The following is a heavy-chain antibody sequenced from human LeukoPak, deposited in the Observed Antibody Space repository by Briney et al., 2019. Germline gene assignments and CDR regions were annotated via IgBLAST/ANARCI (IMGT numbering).Heavy chain of an antibody. V-gene: IGHV3-21*01. CDR2: ISSSSYI. CDR1: GFTFSSYS. Sequence: GGSLRLSCAASGFTFSSYSMNWVRQAPGKGLEWVSSISSSSYIYYADSVKGRFTISRDNAKNSLYLQMNSLRAEDTAVYYCARDRGTAMGSNWFDPWGQGTLVTVSS. D-gene: IGHD5-18*01. J-gene: IGHJ5*02. CDR3: ARDRGTAMGSNWFDP.